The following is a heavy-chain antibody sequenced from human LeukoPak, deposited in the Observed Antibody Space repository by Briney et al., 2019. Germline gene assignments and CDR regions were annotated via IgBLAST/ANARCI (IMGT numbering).Heavy chain of an antibody. CDR2: INPNTGGT. J-gene: IGHJ5*02. D-gene: IGHD3-10*01. Sequence: ASVKVSCKASGYTFTGYFVHWVRQAPGQGLQWMGWINPNTGGTNYAQKFQGRVTMTRDTSISTAYMELSRLRSDDTAVYYCARDRMVRGVIISGFDPWGQGTLVTVSS. V-gene: IGHV1-2*02. CDR1: GYTFTGYF. CDR3: ARDRMVRGVIISGFDP.